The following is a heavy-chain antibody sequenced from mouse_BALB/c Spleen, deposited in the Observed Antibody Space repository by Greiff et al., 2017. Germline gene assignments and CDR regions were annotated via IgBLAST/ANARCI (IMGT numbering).Heavy chain of an antibody. CDR3: ASPYGNYGGYYAMDY. CDR2: IDPANGNT. Sequence: EVQVVESGAELVKPGASVKLSCTASGFNIKDTYMHWVKQRPEQGLEWIGRIDPANGNTKYDPKFQGKATITADTSSNTAYLQLSSLTSEDTAVYYCASPYGNYGGYYAMDYWGQGTSVTVSS. D-gene: IGHD2-1*01. J-gene: IGHJ4*01. V-gene: IGHV14-3*02. CDR1: GFNIKDTY.